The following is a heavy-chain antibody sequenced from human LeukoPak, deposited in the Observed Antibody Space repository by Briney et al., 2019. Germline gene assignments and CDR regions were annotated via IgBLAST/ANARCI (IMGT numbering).Heavy chain of an antibody. D-gene: IGHD2-2*01. Sequence: PGRSLRLSCAASGFTFSSYGMHWVRQAPGKGLDWVAVISNDGSNKYYADSVKGRFTISRDNSKNTLYLQMNSLRAEDTAVYYCAKDHVVVVPAAYYYYYGMDVWGQGTTVTVSS. CDR1: GFTFSSYG. CDR3: AKDHVVVVPAAYYYYYGMDV. V-gene: IGHV3-30*18. CDR2: ISNDGSNK. J-gene: IGHJ6*02.